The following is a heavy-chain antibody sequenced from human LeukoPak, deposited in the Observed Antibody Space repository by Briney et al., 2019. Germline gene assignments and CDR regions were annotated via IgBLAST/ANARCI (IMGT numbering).Heavy chain of an antibody. Sequence: GGSLRLSCAASGFTFSSYAMSWVRQAPGKGLEWVSAISGSGGSTYYADSVKGRFTISRDNSKNTLYLQVNSLRAEDTALYYCAKLIQLWLRSTEYFDYWGHGTLVTVSS. D-gene: IGHD5-18*01. J-gene: IGHJ4*01. CDR1: GFTFSSYA. CDR2: ISGSGGST. V-gene: IGHV3-23*01. CDR3: AKLIQLWLRSTEYFDY.